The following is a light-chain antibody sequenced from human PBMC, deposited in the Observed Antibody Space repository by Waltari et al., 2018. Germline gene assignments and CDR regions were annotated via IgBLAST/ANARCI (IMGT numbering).Light chain of an antibody. V-gene: IGKV1-12*01. CDR3: QQGNSFPIT. CDR1: QDIGNR. J-gene: IGKJ3*01. Sequence: VGDRVTITCRASQDIGNRLAWYQQKPGKAPNLLIYGTSSLQTGVPSRFSGSGSGTEFTLTISSLQPEDFGTYYCQQGNSFPITFGPGTKVEIK. CDR2: GTS.